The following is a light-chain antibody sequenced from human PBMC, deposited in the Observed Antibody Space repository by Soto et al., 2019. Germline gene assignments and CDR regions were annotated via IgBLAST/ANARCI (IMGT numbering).Light chain of an antibody. CDR2: AVN. Sequence: QPVLTQPPSVSGAPGQRATISCTGGSSNIGAGYDVHWYQQLPGAAPKLLIAAVNSRPSGVPDRFSGSKSGTSAYLAITGLQAEDEADYYCQSYDRSLSGWVFGGGTKVTVL. V-gene: IGLV1-40*01. CDR3: QSYDRSLSGWV. CDR1: SSNIGAGYD. J-gene: IGLJ3*02.